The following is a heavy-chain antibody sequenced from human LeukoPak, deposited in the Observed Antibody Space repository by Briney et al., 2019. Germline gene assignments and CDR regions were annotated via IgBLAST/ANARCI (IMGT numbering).Heavy chain of an antibody. D-gene: IGHD7-27*01. CDR2: ISGSGGST. CDR3: AKDQNWEGGY. V-gene: IGHV3-23*01. Sequence: GGSLRLSCAASGFTFSSYAMSWVRQAPGKGLEWVSAISGSGGSTYYADSVKGRFTISRDNSKNTVYLQMTSLRVEDTAVYYCAKDQNWEGGYWGQGTLVTVSS. J-gene: IGHJ4*02. CDR1: GFTFSSYA.